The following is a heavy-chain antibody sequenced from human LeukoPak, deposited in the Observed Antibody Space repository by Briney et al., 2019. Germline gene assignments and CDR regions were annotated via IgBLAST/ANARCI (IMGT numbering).Heavy chain of an antibody. CDR2: IYYSGST. CDR3: TRLTNLEAFDI. D-gene: IGHD2-8*01. Sequence: KSSETLSLTCTVSGGSVSSGTYYWSWIRQPPGKGLEWIGYIYYSGSTNYNPSLKSRVTVSVDTSKNQCSLKLSSVTTADTAVYYCTRLTNLEAFDIWGQGTMVTVSS. CDR1: GGSVSSGTYY. V-gene: IGHV4-61*01. J-gene: IGHJ3*02.